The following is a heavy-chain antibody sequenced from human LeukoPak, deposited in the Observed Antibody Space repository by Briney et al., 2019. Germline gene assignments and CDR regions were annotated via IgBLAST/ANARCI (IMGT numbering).Heavy chain of an antibody. Sequence: GGSLRLSCAASGFTFSDYYMSWIRQAPGKGLVWVSRLNSDGSSTSYADSVKGRFTISRDNAKNTLYLQMNSLRAEDTAVYYCAKDGGEYYDILTGYYPRLYYMDVWGKGTTVTISS. D-gene: IGHD3-9*01. CDR1: GFTFSDYY. V-gene: IGHV3-74*01. CDR2: LNSDGSST. CDR3: AKDGGEYYDILTGYYPRLYYMDV. J-gene: IGHJ6*03.